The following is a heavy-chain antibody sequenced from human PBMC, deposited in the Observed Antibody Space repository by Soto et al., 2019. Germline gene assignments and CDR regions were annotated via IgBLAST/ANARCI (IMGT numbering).Heavy chain of an antibody. Sequence: QVQLQESGPGLVKPSQTLSLTCTISGGSISSGGYYWSWIRQHPGKGMAWIGYIYYSGSTYYNPSLTSRVTISVDSSKNQFSLELSSGTSADTAVYYCARAGDIGYCSGGSCYAFDIWGQGTMFTFSS. CDR1: GGSISSGGYY. CDR2: IYYSGST. CDR3: ARAGDIGYCSGGSCYAFDI. J-gene: IGHJ3*02. D-gene: IGHD2-15*01. V-gene: IGHV4-31*03.